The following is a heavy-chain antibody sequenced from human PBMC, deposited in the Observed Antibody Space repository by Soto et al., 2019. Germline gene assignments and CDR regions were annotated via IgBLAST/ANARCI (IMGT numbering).Heavy chain of an antibody. J-gene: IGHJ3*01. CDR1: GFTFGSYA. Sequence: PGGSLRLSCAASGFTFGSYAMTWVRQAPGKGLEWVSTISGSSYSTYYADSVKGRFTISRDNSKNTLYLQMNSLRAEDTAVYYWAKESRYSDYVRAFDFWGQGTMVTVSS. CDR3: AKESRYSDYVRAFDF. D-gene: IGHD5-12*01. V-gene: IGHV3-23*01. CDR2: ISGSSYST.